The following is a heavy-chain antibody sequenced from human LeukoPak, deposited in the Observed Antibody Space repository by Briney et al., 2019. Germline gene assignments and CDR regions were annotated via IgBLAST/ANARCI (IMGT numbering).Heavy chain of an antibody. J-gene: IGHJ4*02. Sequence: KTGGSLRLSCAASGFTFSDYYMTWIRQAPEKGLEWLSYISGSGSDTNYVDSVQGRFTISRDNAKNSLYLQMNSLRAEDTAVYYCARVNPISSGFYAYWGQGTLVTVSS. CDR1: GFTFSDYY. V-gene: IGHV3-11*06. CDR3: ARVNPISSGFYAY. D-gene: IGHD3-22*01. CDR2: ISGSGSDT.